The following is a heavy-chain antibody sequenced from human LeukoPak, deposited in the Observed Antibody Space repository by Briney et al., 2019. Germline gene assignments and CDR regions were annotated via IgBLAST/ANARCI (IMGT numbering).Heavy chain of an antibody. J-gene: IGHJ4*02. V-gene: IGHV3-23*01. Sequence: GGSLRLSCAASGFMFSSYAMGWVRQAPGKGLEWVSDISASGGNTYYADSAKGRFTISRDNSNNTLYMQMSSLRAEDTAVYFCAKPYGSGSYYNFWGQGTLVTVSS. CDR3: AKPYGSGSYYNF. D-gene: IGHD3-10*01. CDR2: ISASGGNT. CDR1: GFMFSSYA.